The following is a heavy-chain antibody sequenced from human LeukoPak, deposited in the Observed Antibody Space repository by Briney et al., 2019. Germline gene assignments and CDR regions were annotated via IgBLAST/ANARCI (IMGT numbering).Heavy chain of an antibody. CDR1: GFTFSGSA. Sequence: GGSLRLSCAASGFTFSGSAMHWVRQASGKGLEGVGRIRDKANSYATTYAASVKGRFTISRDDSKNTAYLQMNSLKTEDTAVYYCTRLYYYGSGEVYWGQGTLVTVSS. CDR2: IRDKANSYAT. D-gene: IGHD3-10*01. CDR3: TRLYYYGSGEVY. J-gene: IGHJ4*02. V-gene: IGHV3-73*01.